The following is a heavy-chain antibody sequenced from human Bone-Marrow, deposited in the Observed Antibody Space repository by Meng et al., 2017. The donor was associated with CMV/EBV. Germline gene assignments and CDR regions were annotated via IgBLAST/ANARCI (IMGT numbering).Heavy chain of an antibody. V-gene: IGHV4-34*01. CDR3: ARAGRIGVGMDV. Sequence: GSLRLSCAVYGGSFSGYYWSWIRQPPGKGLEWIGEINHSGSTNYNPSLKSRVTISVDTSKNQFSLKLSSVTAADTAVYYCARAGRIGVGMDVWRQGTTVTVSS. D-gene: IGHD2-8*01. CDR2: INHSGST. CDR1: GGSFSGYY. J-gene: IGHJ6*02.